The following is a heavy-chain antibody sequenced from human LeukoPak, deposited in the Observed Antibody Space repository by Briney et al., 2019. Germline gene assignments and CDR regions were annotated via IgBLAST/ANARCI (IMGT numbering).Heavy chain of an antibody. J-gene: IGHJ4*02. Sequence: GASVKVSCKASGGTFSSYAISWVRQAPGQGLGWMGGIIPIFGTANYAQKFQGRVTITTDESTSTAYMELSRLRSDDTAVYYCARGSYDFWSGYSLDYWGQGTLVTVSS. CDR1: GGTFSSYA. CDR3: ARGSYDFWSGYSLDY. CDR2: IIPIFGTA. V-gene: IGHV1-69*05. D-gene: IGHD3-3*01.